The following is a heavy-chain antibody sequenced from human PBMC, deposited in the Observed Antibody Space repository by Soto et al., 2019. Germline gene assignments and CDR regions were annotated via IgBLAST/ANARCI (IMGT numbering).Heavy chain of an antibody. CDR1: GFTFSDFY. D-gene: IGHD2-8*01. Sequence: QVQLVESGGGLVKPGGSLRLSCAASGFTFSDFYMSWIRQAPGKGLEWISYISSSGTTTYYTDSVKGRFTISRDNSKNSLYLQMXXXXXXXXXXXXXXXXXXGGGYALIYWGQGTLVTVXS. V-gene: IGHV3-11*01. CDR3: XXXXXGGGYALIY. CDR2: ISSSGTTT. J-gene: IGHJ4*02.